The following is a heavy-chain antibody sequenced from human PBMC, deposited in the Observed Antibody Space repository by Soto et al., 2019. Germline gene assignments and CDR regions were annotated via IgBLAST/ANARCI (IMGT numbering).Heavy chain of an antibody. J-gene: IGHJ5*02. D-gene: IGHD2-21*02. CDR3: ARDKTDTYWFDP. CDR2: INVGNGNT. CDR1: GYTFTSYA. V-gene: IGHV1-3*01. Sequence: ASVKVSCKASGYTFTSYAMHWVRQAPGQRLEWMGWINVGNGNTKYSQKFQGRVTVTRDTSASMAYMELSSLRSEDTAVYYCARDKTDTYWFDPWGQGTLVTVSS.